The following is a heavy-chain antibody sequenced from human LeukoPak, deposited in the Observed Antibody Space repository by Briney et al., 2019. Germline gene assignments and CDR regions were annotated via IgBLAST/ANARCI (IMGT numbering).Heavy chain of an antibody. V-gene: IGHV4-59*01. D-gene: IGHD3-22*01. CDR2: IYYSGST. J-gene: IGHJ3*02. CDR3: AREGYYDSSGYFNDAFDI. CDR1: GGSISSYY. Sequence: SETLSLTCTVSGGSISSYYWSWIRQPPGKGLEWIGYIYYSGSTNYNPSLKSRVTISVDTSKNQFSLKLSSVTAADTAVYYCAREGYYDSSGYFNDAFDIWGQGTMVTVSS.